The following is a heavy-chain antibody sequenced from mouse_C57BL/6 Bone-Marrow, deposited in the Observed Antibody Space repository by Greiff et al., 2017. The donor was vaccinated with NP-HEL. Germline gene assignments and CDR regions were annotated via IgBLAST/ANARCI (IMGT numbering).Heavy chain of an antibody. CDR1: GYTFTSYW. J-gene: IGHJ2*01. CDR3: ARGLTTVVDY. V-gene: IGHV1-55*01. CDR2: IYPGSGST. Sequence: QVQLQQSGAELVKPGASVKMSCKASGYTFTSYWITWVKQRPGQGLEWIGDIYPGSGSTNYNEKFKSKATLTVDTSSSTAYMQLNSLTSEDSAVYYCARGLTTVVDYWGQGTTLTVSS. D-gene: IGHD1-1*01.